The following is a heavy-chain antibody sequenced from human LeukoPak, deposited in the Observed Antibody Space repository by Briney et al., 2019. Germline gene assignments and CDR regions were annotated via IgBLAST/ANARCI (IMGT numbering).Heavy chain of an antibody. CDR3: ARYGYSYGDWFDP. D-gene: IGHD5-18*01. J-gene: IGHJ5*02. V-gene: IGHV4-59*01. CDR2: IYYSGST. CDR1: GGSISSYY. Sequence: SETLSLTCTVSGGSISSYYWSWIRQPPGKGLEWIGYIYYSGSTNYNPSLKSRVTISVDTSKNQFSLKLSSVTAADTAVYYCARYGYSYGDWFDPWGQGTLVTASS.